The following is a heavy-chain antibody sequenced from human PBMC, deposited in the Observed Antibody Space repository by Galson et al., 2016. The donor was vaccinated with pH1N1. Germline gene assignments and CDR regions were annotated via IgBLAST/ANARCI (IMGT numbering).Heavy chain of an antibody. Sequence: SLRLSCAASGFTFSNAWMSWVRQAPGKGLEWVGRLKGKIDGGTIDYAAPVKGRFTISGDDSKNMLYLQMNSLKAEDTAVYYCTISVYRSSWNFDYWGQGTLVTVSS. CDR2: LKGKIDGGTI. D-gene: IGHD6-13*01. V-gene: IGHV3-15*01. CDR1: GFTFSNAW. CDR3: TISVYRSSWNFDY. J-gene: IGHJ4*02.